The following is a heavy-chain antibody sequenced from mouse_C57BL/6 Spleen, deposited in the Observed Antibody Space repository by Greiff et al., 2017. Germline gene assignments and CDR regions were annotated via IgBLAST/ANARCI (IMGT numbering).Heavy chain of an antibody. V-gene: IGHV1-80*01. CDR1: GYAFSSYW. CDR3: ARSGDYDDFDD. D-gene: IGHD2-4*01. Sequence: QVQLQQSGAELVKPGASVKISCKASGYAFSSYWMNWVKQRPGKGLEWIGQIYPGDGDTNYNGKFKGKATLTAAKSSSTAYMQLSSLTSEDSAVYFCARSGDYDDFDDWGQGTTLTVSS. J-gene: IGHJ2*01. CDR2: IYPGDGDT.